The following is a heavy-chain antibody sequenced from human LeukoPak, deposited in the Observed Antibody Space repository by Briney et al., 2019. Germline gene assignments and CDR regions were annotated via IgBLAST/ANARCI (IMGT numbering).Heavy chain of an antibody. CDR1: GGTFSSYA. CDR3: ARDLGKSG. V-gene: IGHV1-69*04. Sequence: SVKVSCKASGGTFSSYAISWVRQAPGQGLEWMGRIFPILGIANYAQKFQGRVTITADKSTSTAYMELSSLRSEDTAVYYCARDLGKSGWGQGTLVTVSS. CDR2: IFPILGIA. D-gene: IGHD1-26*01. J-gene: IGHJ4*02.